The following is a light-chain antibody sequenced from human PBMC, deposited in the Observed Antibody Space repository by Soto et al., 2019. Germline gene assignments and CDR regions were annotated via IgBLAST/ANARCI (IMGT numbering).Light chain of an antibody. V-gene: IGKV3-15*01. CDR3: QPYNNSPLT. Sequence: IRQSPSTLRVFPGEGATLSCRASQGIGDTLAWYQHTPGQTPRLLIYDTSTRDTGVPTRFSGSRSGAEFTLTINRLQPEDFEVYYCQPYNNSPLTFGGGTKVDIK. CDR2: DTS. CDR1: QGIGDT. J-gene: IGKJ4*01.